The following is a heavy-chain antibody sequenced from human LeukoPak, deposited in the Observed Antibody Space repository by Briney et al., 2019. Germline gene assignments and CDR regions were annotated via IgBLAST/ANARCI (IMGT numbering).Heavy chain of an antibody. D-gene: IGHD2-2*01. Sequence: ASVKVSCKASGYTFTGYYMHWVRQAPGQGLEGMGWINPNSGGTNYAQKFQGRVTMTRDTSISTAYMELSRLRSDDTAVYYCARSDQFPYYMDVWGKGTTVTVSS. CDR1: GYTFTGYY. V-gene: IGHV1-2*02. CDR3: ARSDQFPYYMDV. J-gene: IGHJ6*03. CDR2: INPNSGGT.